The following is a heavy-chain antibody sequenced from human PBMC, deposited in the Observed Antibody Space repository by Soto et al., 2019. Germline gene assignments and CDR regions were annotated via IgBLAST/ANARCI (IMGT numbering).Heavy chain of an antibody. J-gene: IGHJ6*02. D-gene: IGHD2-15*01. CDR3: ARDCSGGSCYRSYYYYYGMDV. V-gene: IGHV1-18*01. CDR2: ISAYNGNT. CDR1: GDTFTSYG. Sequence: GTSVKLSCEACGDTFTSYGISWVRQAPGQGLEWMGWISAYNGNTNYAQKLQGRVTMTTDTSTSTAYMELRSLRSDDTAVYYCARDCSGGSCYRSYYYYYGMDVWGQGTTVTVSS.